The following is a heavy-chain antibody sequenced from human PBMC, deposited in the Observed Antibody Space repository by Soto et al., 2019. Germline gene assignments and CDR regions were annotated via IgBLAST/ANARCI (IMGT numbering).Heavy chain of an antibody. J-gene: IGHJ4*02. Sequence: SETLSLTCTVSGGSISSGNYYWSWIRQPPGKGLEWIGFISYSGTTHYSASLRSRVSISVDTSKNQFSLDLSSVTAADTAVYYCATMGTPVTGLYYFDYWGQGTLLTVSS. CDR3: ATMGTPVTGLYYFDY. V-gene: IGHV4-30-4*01. D-gene: IGHD4-17*01. CDR1: GGSISSGNYY. CDR2: ISYSGTT.